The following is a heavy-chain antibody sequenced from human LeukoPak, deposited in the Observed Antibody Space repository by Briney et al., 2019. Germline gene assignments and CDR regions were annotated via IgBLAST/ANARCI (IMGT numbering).Heavy chain of an antibody. CDR3: ARGLGTYYYGSGSYYSDY. CDR2: INHSGST. D-gene: IGHD3-10*01. V-gene: IGHV4-34*01. Sequence: SETLSLTCAVYGGSFSGYYWSWIRQPPGKGLEWIGEINHSGSTNYNPSLKSRVTISVDTFKNQFSLKLSSVTAADTAVYYCARGLGTYYYGSGSYYSDYWGQGTLVTVSS. J-gene: IGHJ4*02. CDR1: GGSFSGYY.